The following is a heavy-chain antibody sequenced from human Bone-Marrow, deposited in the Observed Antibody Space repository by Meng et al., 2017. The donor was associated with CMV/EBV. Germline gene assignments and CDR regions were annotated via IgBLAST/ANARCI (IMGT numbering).Heavy chain of an antibody. V-gene: IGHV1-18*01. CDR2: ISAYNGNT. D-gene: IGHD2-2*01. CDR1: GYTFTSYG. CDR3: ARVGDVVVPAGDYYYGMDV. J-gene: IGHJ6*02. Sequence: ASVKVSCKASGYTFTSYGISWVRQAPGQGLEWMGWISAYNGNTNYAQKLQGRVTMTTDTSTSTAYMELSSLRSEDTAVYYCARVGDVVVPAGDYYYGMDVWGQGNTVNVAS.